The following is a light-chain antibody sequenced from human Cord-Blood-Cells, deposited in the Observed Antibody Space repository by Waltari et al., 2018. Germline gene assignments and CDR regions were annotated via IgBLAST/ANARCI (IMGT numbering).Light chain of an antibody. CDR2: AAS. V-gene: IGKV1-39*01. J-gene: IGKJ4*01. Sequence: DIQMSQSPSSLSASVEDRVTITCRASKSISSYLNWYQQKPGKAPNLLFYAASSLQSGVPSRFSGSGSETDFTLTIISLQTEDFATYYCQQSYSTPPTLGGGTKVAIK. CDR3: QQSYSTPPT. CDR1: KSISSY.